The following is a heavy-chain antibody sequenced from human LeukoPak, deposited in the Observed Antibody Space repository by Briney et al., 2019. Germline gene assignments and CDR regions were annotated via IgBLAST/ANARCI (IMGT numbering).Heavy chain of an antibody. V-gene: IGHV4-59*01. Sequence: SETLSLTCTVSGGSISSYYWSWIRQPPGKGLEWIGYIYYSGSTNYNPSLKSRVTISVDTSKNQLSLKLSSVTAADTAVYYCARVRVLKDTAMNSPIYYYYGMDVWGQGTTVTVSS. CDR2: IYYSGST. CDR3: ARVRVLKDTAMNSPIYYYYGMDV. D-gene: IGHD5-18*01. CDR1: GGSISSYY. J-gene: IGHJ6*02.